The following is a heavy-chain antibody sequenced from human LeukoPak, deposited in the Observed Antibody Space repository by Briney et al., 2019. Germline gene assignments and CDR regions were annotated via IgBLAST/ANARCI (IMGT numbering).Heavy chain of an antibody. CDR3: ARTRYYYNSRSYGAPYYFDY. Sequence: SETLSLTCTVSGGSINTYYWSWIRQPPGKGLEWIGYISYSGSTNHNPSLKSRVTMSVDMSKNQFSLKLSSVTAADTAVYYCARTRYYYNSRSYGAPYYFDYWGQGTLVTVSS. CDR1: GGSINTYY. J-gene: IGHJ4*02. CDR2: ISYSGST. V-gene: IGHV4-59*08. D-gene: IGHD3-10*01.